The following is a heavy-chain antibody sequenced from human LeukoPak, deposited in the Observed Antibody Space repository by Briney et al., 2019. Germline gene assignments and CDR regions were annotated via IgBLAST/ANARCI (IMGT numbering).Heavy chain of an antibody. CDR1: GYTFTGYY. CDR3: ARGRTVTTSGAWFDP. CDR2: INPRGGST. V-gene: IGHV1-46*01. D-gene: IGHD4-17*01. J-gene: IGHJ5*02. Sequence: ASVKVSCKASGYTFTGYYMHWVRQAPGQGLEWMGIINPRGGSTSYAQKFQGRVTMTRDTSTSTVYMELSSLRSEDTAVYYCARGRTVTTSGAWFDPWGQGTLVTVSS.